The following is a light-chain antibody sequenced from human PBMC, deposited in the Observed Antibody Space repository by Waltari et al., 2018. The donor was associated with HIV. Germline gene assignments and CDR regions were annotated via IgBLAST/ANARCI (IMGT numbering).Light chain of an antibody. CDR3: AAWDDSLSGQV. Sequence: QSVLTQPPSASGTPGQRVTISCSGSSSNIGSSYVSWYQQLPGTAPKLLIYRNNQRPSGVPDRFSGSKSGTSASLAISGLRSEDEADYYCAAWDDSLSGQVFGGGTKLTVL. J-gene: IGLJ3*02. CDR1: SSNIGSSY. V-gene: IGLV1-47*01. CDR2: RNN.